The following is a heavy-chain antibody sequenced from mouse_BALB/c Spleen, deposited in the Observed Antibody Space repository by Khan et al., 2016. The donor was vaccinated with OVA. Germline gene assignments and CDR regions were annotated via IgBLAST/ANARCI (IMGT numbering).Heavy chain of an antibody. CDR2: INTHSGVP. D-gene: IGHD2-12*01. CDR3: SRGGAAYYRSDGGAMEY. J-gene: IGHJ4*01. Sequence: QIQLVQSGPELKKPGETVRISCKASGYTFTTAGIQWVQKMPGKGLKWIGWINTHSGVPKYAEDFKGRFAFSLEISVNTAYLQFTNLKNEATATYFCSRGGAAYYRSDGGAMEYWGQGTSVTVSS. V-gene: IGHV9-4*02. CDR1: GYTFTTAG.